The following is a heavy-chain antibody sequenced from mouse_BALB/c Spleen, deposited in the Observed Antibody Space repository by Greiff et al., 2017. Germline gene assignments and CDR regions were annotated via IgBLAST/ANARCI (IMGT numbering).Heavy chain of an antibody. CDR1: GFTFSSYA. CDR3: ARGNYYGSSIWYFDV. J-gene: IGHJ1*01. CDR2: ISSGGST. D-gene: IGHD1-1*01. V-gene: IGHV5-6-5*01. Sequence: EVQVVESGGGLVKPGGSLKLSCAASGFTFSSYAMSWVRQTPEKRLEWVASISSGGSTYYPDSVKGRFTISRDNARNILYLQMSSLRSEDTAMYYCARGNYYGSSIWYFDVWGAGTTVTVSS.